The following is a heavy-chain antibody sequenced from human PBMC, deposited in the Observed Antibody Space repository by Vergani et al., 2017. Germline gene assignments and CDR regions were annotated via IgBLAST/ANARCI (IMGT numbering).Heavy chain of an antibody. J-gene: IGHJ4*02. CDR2: ITPFNGNT. CDR3: ARGAPTAGGARIELIPTNFFDY. CDR1: GYTFTYRY. V-gene: IGHV1-45*02. D-gene: IGHD2-21*01. Sequence: QMQLVQSGAEVKKTGSSVKVSCKASGYTFTYRYLHWVRQAPGQALEWMGWITPFNGNTNYAQKFQDRVAMTRDTSTSTVYMELSSLRSEDTAVHYCARGAPTAGGARIELIPTNFFDYWGQGILVTVSS.